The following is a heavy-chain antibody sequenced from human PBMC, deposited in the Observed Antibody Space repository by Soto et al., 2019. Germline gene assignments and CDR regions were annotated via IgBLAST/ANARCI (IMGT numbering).Heavy chain of an antibody. J-gene: IGHJ3*01. Sequence: EVQFLESGGGVVRPGGSLRLSCVASGLSFDNYAMTWVCQSPGKGLEWLACITGNGAVTSYTDSVRGRFTISRDNSKNNLYLQMDSLRADDTAVYYCGKDPNGDYFGTFDFWGQGTTVTVSS. V-gene: IGHV3-23*01. D-gene: IGHD4-17*01. CDR1: GLSFDNYA. CDR3: GKDPNGDYFGTFDF. CDR2: ITGNGAVT.